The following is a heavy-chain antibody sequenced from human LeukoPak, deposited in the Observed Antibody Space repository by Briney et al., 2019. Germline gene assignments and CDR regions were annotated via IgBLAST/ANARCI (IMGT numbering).Heavy chain of an antibody. V-gene: IGHV1-2*02. D-gene: IGHD3-10*01. J-gene: IGHJ3*02. CDR3: ARVPLITRDAFDI. CDR2: INPNSGGT. Sequence: GASVKVSCKASGYTFTGYYMHWVRQAPGQGLEWMGWINPNSGGTNYAQKFQGRVTMTRDTSISTAYMELSRLRSDDTAVYYCARVPLITRDAFDIWGQGTMVTVSS. CDR1: GYTFTGYY.